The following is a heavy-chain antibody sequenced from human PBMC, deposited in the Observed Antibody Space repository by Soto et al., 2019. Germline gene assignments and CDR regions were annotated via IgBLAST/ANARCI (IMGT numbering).Heavy chain of an antibody. J-gene: IGHJ4*02. CDR3: ARLKTYSSNYFDY. V-gene: IGHV4-30-2*01. D-gene: IGHD6-13*01. CDR1: GGSISSGGYS. Sequence: SETLSLTCAVSGGSISSGGYSWSWIRQPPGKGLEWIGYIYHSGSTYYNPSLKSRVTISVDRSKNQFSLKLSSVTAADTAVYYCARLKTYSSNYFDYWGQGTLVTVSS. CDR2: IYHSGST.